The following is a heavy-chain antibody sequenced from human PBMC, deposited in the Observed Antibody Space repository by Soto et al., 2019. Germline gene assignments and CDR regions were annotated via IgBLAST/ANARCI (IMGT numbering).Heavy chain of an antibody. Sequence: PSETLSLTCTVSGGSISSGGYYWSWIRQHPGKGLEWIGYIYYSGSTYYNPSLKRRVTISVDTSKNQFSLKLSSVTAADTAVYYCARVALGYSGYDWYSSSWQSWFDPWGQGTLVTVSS. CDR1: GGSISSGGYY. J-gene: IGHJ5*02. V-gene: IGHV4-31*03. D-gene: IGHD6-13*01. CDR2: IYYSGST. CDR3: ARVALGYSGYDWYSSSWQSWFDP.